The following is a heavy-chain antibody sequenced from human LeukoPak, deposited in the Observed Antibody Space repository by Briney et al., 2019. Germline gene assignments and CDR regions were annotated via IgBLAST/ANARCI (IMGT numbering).Heavy chain of an antibody. Sequence: GGSLRLSCAASGFTFSNAWMSWVRQAPGKGLEWVGRIKSKTDGGTTDYAAPVKGRFTISRDDSKNTLYLQMNSLKTEDTAVYYCTTDRSQLRYFDWLQSKGDAFDIWGQGTMVTVSS. V-gene: IGHV3-15*01. CDR1: GFTFSNAW. D-gene: IGHD3-9*01. J-gene: IGHJ3*02. CDR3: TTDRSQLRYFDWLQSKGDAFDI. CDR2: IKSKTDGGTT.